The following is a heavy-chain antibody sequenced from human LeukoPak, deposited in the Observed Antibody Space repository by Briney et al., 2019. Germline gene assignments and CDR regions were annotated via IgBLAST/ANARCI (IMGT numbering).Heavy chain of an antibody. CDR2: MNPNSGNT. CDR3: ARDSYSSGWPPVY. J-gene: IGHJ4*02. V-gene: IGHV1-8*03. D-gene: IGHD6-19*01. CDR1: GYTFTSYD. Sequence: ASVKVSCKASGYTFTSYDINWVRQATGQGLEWMGWMNPNSGNTGYAQKFQGRVTITRNTSISTAYMELSSLRSEDTAVYYCARDSYSSGWPPVYWGQGTLVTVSS.